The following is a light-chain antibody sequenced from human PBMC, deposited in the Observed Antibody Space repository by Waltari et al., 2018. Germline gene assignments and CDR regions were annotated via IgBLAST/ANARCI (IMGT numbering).Light chain of an antibody. V-gene: IGKV3-20*01. CDR3: QHYVGWPPAYT. CDR2: GAS. CDR1: QSVSSNY. Sequence: EIVLTQSPGTLSLSPGERATLSCRASQSVSSNYLAWYLQKPGQAPRLLISGASSRATGIPDRFSGSGYGTEFSLTISSLQSEDFGIYYCQHYVGWPPAYTFGQGTKLEIK. J-gene: IGKJ2*01.